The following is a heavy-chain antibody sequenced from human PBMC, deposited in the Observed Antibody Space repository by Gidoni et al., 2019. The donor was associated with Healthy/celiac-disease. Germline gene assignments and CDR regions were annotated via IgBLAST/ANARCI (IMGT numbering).Heavy chain of an antibody. Sequence: QVQMVESGGGVVQPGRSLRLSCAASRLTFSRYGIHWVRQAPGQGLDWVAVIWYDGSNKDYSDSVKGRFTISRENYKNTLYLQMNSLRAEDTAVYYCAREGLGGATRSYYYYYGMDVWGQGTTVTVSS. V-gene: IGHV3-33*01. CDR3: AREGLGGATRSYYYYYGMDV. D-gene: IGHD1-26*01. J-gene: IGHJ6*02. CDR1: RLTFSRYG. CDR2: IWYDGSNK.